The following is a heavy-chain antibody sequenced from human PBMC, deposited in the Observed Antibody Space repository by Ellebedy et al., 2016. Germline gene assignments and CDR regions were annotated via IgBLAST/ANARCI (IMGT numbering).Heavy chain of an antibody. CDR2: IIPILGIA. CDR3: ARDVSVANWFDP. V-gene: IGHV1-69*04. J-gene: IGHJ5*02. CDR1: GGTFSSYA. D-gene: IGHD6-19*01. Sequence: SVKVSCXASGGTFSSYAISWVRQAPGQGLEWMGRIIPILGIANYAQKFQGRVTITADKSTSTAYMELSSLRSEDTAVYYCARDVSVANWFDPWGQGTLVTVSS.